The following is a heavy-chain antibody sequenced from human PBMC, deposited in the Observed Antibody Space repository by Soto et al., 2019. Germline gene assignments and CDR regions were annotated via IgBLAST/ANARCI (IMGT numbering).Heavy chain of an antibody. CDR3: ARDKSSSLNWFDP. CDR2: ISSSSSYI. D-gene: IGHD6-13*01. V-gene: IGHV3-21*01. Sequence: GGSLRLSCAASGFTFSSYSMNWVRQAPGKGLEWVSSISSSSSYIYYADSVKGRFTISRDNAKNSLYLQMNSLRAEDTAVYYCARDKSSSLNWFDPWGQGTLVTVSS. J-gene: IGHJ5*02. CDR1: GFTFSSYS.